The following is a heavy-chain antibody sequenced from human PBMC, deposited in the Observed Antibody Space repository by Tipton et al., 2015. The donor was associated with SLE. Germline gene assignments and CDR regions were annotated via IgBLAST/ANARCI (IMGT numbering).Heavy chain of an antibody. CDR2: INSDGSST. CDR1: GFTFSNYW. J-gene: IGHJ4*02. D-gene: IGHD6-25*01. Sequence: AVSGFTFSNYWMHWVRQVPGKGLVWVSRINSDGSSTSYADSVKGRFTISRDNGKKSLHLQMNSLRAEDTAIYYCVKEYSSGCPMGDWGQGILVTVSS. V-gene: IGHV3-74*01. CDR3: VKEYSSGCPMGD.